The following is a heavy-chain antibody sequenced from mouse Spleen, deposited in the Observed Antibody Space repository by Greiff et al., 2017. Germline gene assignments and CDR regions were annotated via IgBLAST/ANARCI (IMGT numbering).Heavy chain of an antibody. CDR2: ISSGSSTI. J-gene: IGHJ2*01. CDR1: GFTFSDYG. D-gene: IGHD1-1*01. CDR3: AWEGLPEDYGSSCVFFVY. Sequence: EVKLMESGGGLVKPGGSLTLSCAASGFTFSDYGMHWVRQAPEKGLEWVAYISSGSSTIYYADTVKGRFTISRDNAKYTLFLQMTSLWSEDTAMHYCAWEGLPEDYGSSCVFFVYWGRSTTLTVSS. V-gene: IGHV5-17*01.